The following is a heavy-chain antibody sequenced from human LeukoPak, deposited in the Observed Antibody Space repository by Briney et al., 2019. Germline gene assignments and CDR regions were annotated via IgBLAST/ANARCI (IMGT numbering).Heavy chain of an antibody. CDR2: ISWNSGSI. CDR3: ANPYGSGSYYMSALDI. V-gene: IGHV3-9*01. D-gene: IGHD3-10*01. CDR1: GFTFDDYA. Sequence: GGSLRLSCAASGFTFDDYAMHWVRQAPGKGLEWVSGISWNSGSIGYADSVKGRFTISRDNAKNSLYLQMNSLRAEDTAVYYCANPYGSGSYYMSALDIWGLGTMVTVSS. J-gene: IGHJ3*02.